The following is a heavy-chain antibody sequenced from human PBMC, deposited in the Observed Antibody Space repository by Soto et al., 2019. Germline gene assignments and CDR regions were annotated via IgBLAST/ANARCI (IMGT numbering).Heavy chain of an antibody. J-gene: IGHJ4*02. CDR1: GFSFSDSK. Sequence: PGGSLRLSCAASGFSFSDSKMNWVRQSPGKGLEWLSYISASSSDVRYADSVRGRFTVSRDNSKNTLYLQMNSLRAEDTAVYYCAGLGETAYFDSWGQGTLVTDSS. CDR3: AGLGETAYFDS. CDR2: ISASSSDV. V-gene: IGHV3-48*01. D-gene: IGHD2-21*01.